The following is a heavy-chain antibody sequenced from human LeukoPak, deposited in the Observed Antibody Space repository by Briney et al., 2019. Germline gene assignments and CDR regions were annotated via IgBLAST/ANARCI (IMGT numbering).Heavy chain of an antibody. CDR3: ARTWLRPEARGCWDY. J-gene: IGHJ4*02. CDR2: IYYSGST. Sequence: SETLSLTCTVSGGSISSSSYYWGWIRQPPGKGLEWIGSIYYSGSTNYNPSLKSRVTISVDTSKNQFSLKLSSVTAADTAVYYCARTWLRPEARGCWDYWGQGTLVTVSS. D-gene: IGHD5-12*01. CDR1: GGSISSSSYY. V-gene: IGHV4-39*07.